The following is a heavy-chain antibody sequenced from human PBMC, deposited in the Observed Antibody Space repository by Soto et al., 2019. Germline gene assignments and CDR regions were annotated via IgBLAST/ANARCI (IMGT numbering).Heavy chain of an antibody. CDR2: ITPLYGTK. D-gene: IGHD3-16*01. CDR1: GGTFSSYS. J-gene: IGHJ5*02. Sequence: QVQLVQSGPEVKEPGSSVKVSCKTSGGTFSSYSLNWVRQAPGQGLEWMGVITPLYGTKNYAQRCRGRVTLAAYESTSTVFMELTRATSDDTAVYFCARGGTLKPFDPWGQGTRVTVSS. V-gene: IGHV1-69*12. CDR3: ARGGTLKPFDP.